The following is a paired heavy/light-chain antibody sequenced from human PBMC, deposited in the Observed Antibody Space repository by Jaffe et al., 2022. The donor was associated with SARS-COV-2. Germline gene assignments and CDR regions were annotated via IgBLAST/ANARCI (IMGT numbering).Light chain of an antibody. V-gene: IGKV1-9*01. CDR1: QGISSY. CDR2: AAS. CDR3: QQLNNYPLT. J-gene: IGKJ4*01. Sequence: DIQLTQSPSFLSASVGDRVTITCRASQGISSYLAWFQQKPGKAPKLLIYAASTLQSGVPSRFSGSGSGTDFTLTISSLQPEDFATYYCQQLNNYPLTFGGGTKVEIK.
Heavy chain of an antibody. CDR2: ISYDGSKT. D-gene: IGHD6-19*01. Sequence: QVQVVESGGGVVQPGRSLRLSCAASGFTFSTYAMHWVRQTPGKGLEWVAVISYDGSKTIYADSVKGRFTISRDNSKNTLYLQMISLKAEDTALYYCVREEIVSGLWGLHNTGWLGDYWGPGTLVTVSS. V-gene: IGHV3-30*04. CDR3: VREEIVSGLWGLHNTGWLGDY. J-gene: IGHJ4*02. CDR1: GFTFSTYA.